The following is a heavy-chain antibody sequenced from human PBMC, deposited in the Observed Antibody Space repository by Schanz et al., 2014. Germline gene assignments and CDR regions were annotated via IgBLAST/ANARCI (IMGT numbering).Heavy chain of an antibody. D-gene: IGHD3-10*02. CDR1: GFTFSSYG. CDR3: AKRFHCSGSHPFDY. V-gene: IGHV3-30*18. CDR2: ISYDGSNK. J-gene: IGHJ4*02. Sequence: QVQLVESGGGVVQPGRSLRLSCAASGFTFSSYGMHWVRQAPGKGLEWVAVISYDGSNKYYADSVKGRFTISRDNAKNTVYLQMNSLRDDDTAVYYCAKRFHCSGSHPFDYWGQGTLVTVSS.